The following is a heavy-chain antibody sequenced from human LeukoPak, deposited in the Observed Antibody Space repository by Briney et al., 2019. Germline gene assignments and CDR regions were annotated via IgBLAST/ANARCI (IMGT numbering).Heavy chain of an antibody. V-gene: IGHV4-39*01. D-gene: IGHD4-17*01. CDR2: IYFSGST. CDR1: GGSISSSSHY. J-gene: IGHJ6*02. Sequence: PSETLSLTCTVFGGSISSSSHYWGWIRQPPGEGLEWIGSIYFSGSTYYSPSLKSRVTISVDPSTNQFSLKLSSVTAADTALYYCARYAHGPLVYGDYPTWGMDVWGQGTTVTVSS. CDR3: ARYAHGPLVYGDYPTWGMDV.